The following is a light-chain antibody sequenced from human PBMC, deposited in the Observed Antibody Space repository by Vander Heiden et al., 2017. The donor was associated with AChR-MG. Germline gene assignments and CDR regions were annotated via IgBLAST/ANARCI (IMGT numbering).Light chain of an antibody. Sequence: QAVVTQEPSLTVSPGGTVTLTCGSSTGAVTSGHYPYWFQQKPGQAPRTLIYDTSNKHSWTPARFSGSLLGGKPTLTLSGAQPEDEAEYYCMVSYSGALWVFGGGTKLTVL. J-gene: IGLJ3*02. CDR2: DTS. CDR3: MVSYSGALWV. CDR1: TGAVTSGHY. V-gene: IGLV7-46*01.